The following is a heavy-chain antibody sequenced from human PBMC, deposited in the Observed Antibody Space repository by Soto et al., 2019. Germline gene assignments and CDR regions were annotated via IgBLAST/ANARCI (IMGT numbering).Heavy chain of an antibody. CDR1: GFTFSSYW. V-gene: IGHV3-7*05. CDR2: IKQDGSEK. Sequence: PGGSLRLSCAASGFTFSSYWMSWVRQAPGKGLEWVANIKQDGSEKYYVDSVKGRFTISRDNAKNSLYLQMNSLRAEDTAVYYCAREERGEDFIYYYYGMDVWGQGTTVTVSS. D-gene: IGHD3-10*01. CDR3: AREERGEDFIYYYYGMDV. J-gene: IGHJ6*02.